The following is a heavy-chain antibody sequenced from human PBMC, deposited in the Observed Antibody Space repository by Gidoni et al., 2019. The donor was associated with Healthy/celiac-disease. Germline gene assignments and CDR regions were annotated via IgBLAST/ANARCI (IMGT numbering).Heavy chain of an antibody. J-gene: IGHJ5*02. CDR1: GGSVSSGSYY. Sequence: QVQLQESGPGLVKPSETLSPTCTVSGGSVSSGSYYWSWIRQPPGKGLEWIGYIYYSGSTNYNPSLKSRVTISVDTSKNQFSLKLSSVTAADTAVYYCARDVSITYYGAGSYQPPVWFDPWGQGTLVTVSS. V-gene: IGHV4-61*01. CDR2: IYYSGST. D-gene: IGHD3-10*01. CDR3: ARDVSITYYGAGSYQPPVWFDP.